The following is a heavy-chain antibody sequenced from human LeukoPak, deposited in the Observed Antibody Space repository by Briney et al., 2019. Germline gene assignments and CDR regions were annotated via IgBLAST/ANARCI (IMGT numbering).Heavy chain of an antibody. CDR1: GYTFTSYY. Sequence: EASVKVSCKASGYTFTSYYMHWVRQAPGQGLEWMGIINPSGGSTSYAQKFQGRVTMTRDTSTSTVYMELSSLRSEDTAVYYCARDLRGYSYGPNQYFQHWGQGTLVTVSS. V-gene: IGHV1-46*01. J-gene: IGHJ1*01. D-gene: IGHD5-18*01. CDR2: INPSGGST. CDR3: ARDLRGYSYGPNQYFQH.